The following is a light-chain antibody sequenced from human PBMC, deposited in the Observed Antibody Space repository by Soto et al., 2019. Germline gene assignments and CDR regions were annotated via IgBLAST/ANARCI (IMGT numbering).Light chain of an antibody. J-gene: IGLJ2*01. CDR2: DDS. V-gene: IGLV2-18*02. CDR1: STNIGSDNR. Sequence: QSVLTQPPSVSGSPGQTVTISCTGTSTNIGSDNRVHWYQQPPGTAPKLMVYDDSNRPSGVPDRFSGSKSDNTASLTISGLQAEDEADYYCRSYTSSRTCEVFGGGTKLTVL. CDR3: RSYTSSRTCEV.